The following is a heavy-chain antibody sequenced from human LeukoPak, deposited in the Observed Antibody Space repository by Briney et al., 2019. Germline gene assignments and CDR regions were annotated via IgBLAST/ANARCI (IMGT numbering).Heavy chain of an antibody. V-gene: IGHV3-7*05. J-gene: IGHJ4*02. CDR2: INQDGREK. D-gene: IGHD4-17*01. CDR1: GFILSNYW. Sequence: PEGSLRLSCSASGFILSNYWMSWVRQAPGKGLEWVANINQDGREKYYVDSVKGRFTISRDNAKNSLSLQMNSLRAEDTALYYCARDKSYGDSEDYWGQGTLVTVSS. CDR3: ARDKSYGDSEDY.